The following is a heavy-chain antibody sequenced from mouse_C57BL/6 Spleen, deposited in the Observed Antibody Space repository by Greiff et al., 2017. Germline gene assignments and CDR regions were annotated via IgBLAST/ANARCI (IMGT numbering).Heavy chain of an antibody. J-gene: IGHJ2*01. CDR1: GFTLSSYA. V-gene: IGHV5-4*01. CDR2: ISDGGSYT. Sequence: EVKLVESGGGLVKPGESLKLSCAASGFTLSSYAMSWVRQTPEKRLEWVATISDGGSYTYYPDNVTSRFIISKDNAKNNLYLQMSHLKSEDTAMYYCAGDVAFAYWGQGTTLTVSS. CDR3: AGDVAFAY.